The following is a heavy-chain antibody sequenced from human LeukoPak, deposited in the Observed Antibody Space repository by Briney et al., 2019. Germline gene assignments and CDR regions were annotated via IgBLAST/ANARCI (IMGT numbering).Heavy chain of an antibody. CDR3: SFFDSRLVGVNENC. D-gene: IGHD4-23*01. CDR2: IRQDGSEK. CDR1: GFTFSSAW. Sequence: PGGALRLSCVASGFTFSSAWMHWVRQAPGKGLEWVANIRQDGSEKYYVDSVKGRFTISRDNAKNSLYLQMNRLRAEDTAVYYCSFFDSRLVGVNENCWGQGTLVTVSS. V-gene: IGHV3-7*01. J-gene: IGHJ4*02.